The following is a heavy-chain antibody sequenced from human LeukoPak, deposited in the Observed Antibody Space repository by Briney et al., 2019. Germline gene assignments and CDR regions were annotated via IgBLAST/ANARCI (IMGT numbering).Heavy chain of an antibody. CDR2: IYYSGST. Sequence: SETLSLTCTVSGGSISKSSFHWGWIRQSPGKGLEWIGNIYYSGSTYYNPSLKSRLTISVDTSKNQFSLKLNSMTAADTAVYYCARANYGDYVYWGQGTLVTVSS. CDR1: GGSISKSSFH. CDR3: ARANYGDYVY. D-gene: IGHD4-17*01. J-gene: IGHJ4*02. V-gene: IGHV4-39*01.